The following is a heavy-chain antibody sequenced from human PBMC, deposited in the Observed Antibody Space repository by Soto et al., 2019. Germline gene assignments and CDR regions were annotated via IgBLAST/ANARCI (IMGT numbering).Heavy chain of an antibody. Sequence: GASVKVSCKPSGYTFSRNWIHWVRRAPGQGLEWMGGVNPTDAFTNYERNFRDRVTMTTDMSTSTLYKHLNSLTTGDTAVYYCVRDHSISSFGGWWLDPWGQGTLVTVSS. CDR1: GYTFSRNW. CDR3: VRDHSISSFGGWWLDP. D-gene: IGHD2-15*01. V-gene: IGHV1-46*01. J-gene: IGHJ5*02. CDR2: VNPTDAFT.